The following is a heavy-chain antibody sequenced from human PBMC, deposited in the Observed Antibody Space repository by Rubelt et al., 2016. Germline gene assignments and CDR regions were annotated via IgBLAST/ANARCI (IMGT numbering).Heavy chain of an antibody. D-gene: IGHD1-26*01. Sequence: QVQLQQWGEGLLKPSETLSLTCVVSGGSFSGYSWSWVRQPPEKGLEWIGDVNHAAVTVYSPSLKSRVTISLDTSKNHLSLRLDSVTAAETAVYYCVRTGRVGRVVDYWGQGTLVTVSS. CDR1: GGSFSGYS. V-gene: IGHV4-34*02. CDR2: VNHAAVT. CDR3: VRTGRVGRVVDY. J-gene: IGHJ4*02.